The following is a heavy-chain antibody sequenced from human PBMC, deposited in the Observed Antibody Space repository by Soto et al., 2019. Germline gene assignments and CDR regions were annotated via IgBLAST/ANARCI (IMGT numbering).Heavy chain of an antibody. CDR1: GCTFSRYA. CDR3: AATTPGRGSSWYYYYGMDV. Sequence: SVKVSCKASGCTFSRYASSWVRQAPGQGLEWMGGIIPIFGTANYAQKFQGRVTITTDESTSTAYMELSSLRSEDTAVYYCAATTPGRGSSWYYYYGMDVWGQGTTVTVSS. D-gene: IGHD6-13*01. V-gene: IGHV1-69*05. CDR2: IIPIFGTA. J-gene: IGHJ6*02.